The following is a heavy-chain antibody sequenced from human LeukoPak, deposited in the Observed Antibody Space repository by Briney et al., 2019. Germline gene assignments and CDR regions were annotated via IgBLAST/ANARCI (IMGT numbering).Heavy chain of an antibody. D-gene: IGHD1-26*01. J-gene: IGHJ3*02. Sequence: PSETLSLTCTVSGYSISSGYYWGWIRQPPGKGLEWIGSIYRSGSTFYSPSLKSRVTISVDTSNNQFSLRLSSVTAADTAVYFCAKAYSGTYPHEAFDIWGQGSMVTVSS. CDR1: GYSISSGYY. V-gene: IGHV4-38-2*02. CDR3: AKAYSGTYPHEAFDI. CDR2: IYRSGST.